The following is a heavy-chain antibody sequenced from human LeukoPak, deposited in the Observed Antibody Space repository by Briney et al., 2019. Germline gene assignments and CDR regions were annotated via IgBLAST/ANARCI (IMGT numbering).Heavy chain of an antibody. CDR1: GFIFSNYA. CDR2: ITGTAYKT. V-gene: IGHV3-23*01. CDR3: AKNLRGNYDTLTAFDP. D-gene: IGHD3-9*01. J-gene: IGHJ5*02. Sequence: GGSLRLSSAASGFIFSNYAMAWVRQAPGKGLEWVSPITGTAYKTYYADSVKGRFTISRDNSKNTLYLQMNTLRAEDTAIYYCAKNLRGNYDTLTAFDPWGPGTLVTVSS.